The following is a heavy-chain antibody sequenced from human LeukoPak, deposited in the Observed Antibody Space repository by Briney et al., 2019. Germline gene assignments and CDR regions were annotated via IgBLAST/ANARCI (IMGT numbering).Heavy chain of an antibody. Sequence: GGSLRLSCAPSGFTFSSYSMNCVRQAPGKGLEWGSYISGSRGTRYYADSVKGRFTISRDNAKNSLYLQMNSLRAEDTAVYYCAKDRPRDYSSRQGFSGNWFDPWGQGTLVTVSS. CDR3: AKDRPRDYSSRQGFSGNWFDP. D-gene: IGHD3-22*01. V-gene: IGHV3-48*01. J-gene: IGHJ5*02. CDR1: GFTFSSYS. CDR2: ISGSRGTR.